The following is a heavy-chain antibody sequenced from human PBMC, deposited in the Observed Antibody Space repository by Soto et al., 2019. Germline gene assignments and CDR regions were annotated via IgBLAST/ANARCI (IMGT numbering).Heavy chain of an antibody. CDR1: GYTFTSYD. D-gene: IGHD2-15*01. Sequence: ASVKVSCKASGYTFTSYDINWVRQATGQGLEWMGWMNPNSGNTGYAQKFQGRVTMTRNTSISTAYMELSSLRSEDTAVYYCARGRPRYCSGGSCYSYYYGMDVWGQGTTVTVSS. CDR2: MNPNSGNT. V-gene: IGHV1-8*01. J-gene: IGHJ6*02. CDR3: ARGRPRYCSGGSCYSYYYGMDV.